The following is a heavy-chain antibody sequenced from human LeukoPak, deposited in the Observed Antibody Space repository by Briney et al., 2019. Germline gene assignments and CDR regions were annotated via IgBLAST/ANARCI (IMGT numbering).Heavy chain of an antibody. Sequence: SETLSLTCTVSGGSISSYYWSWIRQPPGKGLEWIGYIYYSGSTNYNPSLKSRVTISVDTSKNQFSLKLSSVTAADTAVYYCARAHGDPTPFDDWGQGTLVTVSS. J-gene: IGHJ4*02. CDR1: GGSISSYY. D-gene: IGHD4-17*01. CDR2: IYYSGST. V-gene: IGHV4-59*01. CDR3: ARAHGDPTPFDD.